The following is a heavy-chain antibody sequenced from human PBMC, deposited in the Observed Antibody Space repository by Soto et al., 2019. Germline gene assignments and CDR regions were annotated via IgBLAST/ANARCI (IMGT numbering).Heavy chain of an antibody. J-gene: IGHJ4*02. Sequence: GGSLRLSCAASGFTFSNAWMSWVRQPPGKGLEWVGRIKSKTDGGTTDYVAPAKGRFIISRDDSKNMVYLQMNSLKTEDTAMYYCSTGQVAGTRDYWGQGTMVTVYS. D-gene: IGHD6-19*01. V-gene: IGHV3-15*01. CDR2: IKSKTDGGTT. CDR1: GFTFSNAW. CDR3: STGQVAGTRDY.